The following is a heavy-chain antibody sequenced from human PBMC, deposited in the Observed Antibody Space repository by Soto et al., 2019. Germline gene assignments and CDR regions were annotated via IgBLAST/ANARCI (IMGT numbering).Heavy chain of an antibody. V-gene: IGHV1-69*13. CDR3: ARGPYDSSGYYYSGWFDP. CDR2: IIPIFGTA. D-gene: IGHD3-22*01. Sequence: SVKVSCKASGGTFSSYAISWVRQAPGQGLEWMGGIIPIFGTANYAQKFQGRVTITADESTSTAYMELSSLRSEDTAVYYCARGPYDSSGYYYSGWFDPWGQGTLVTRLL. J-gene: IGHJ5*02. CDR1: GGTFSSYA.